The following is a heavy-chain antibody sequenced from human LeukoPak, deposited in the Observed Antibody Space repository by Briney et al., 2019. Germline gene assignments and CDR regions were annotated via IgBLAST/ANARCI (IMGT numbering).Heavy chain of an antibody. V-gene: IGHV3-21*01. Sequence: GGSLRLSCAASGFTFSSYSMNWVRQAPGKGLEWVSSISSSSSYIYYADSVKGRFTTSRDNTKNSLYLQMTSLRAEDTAVYYCARLGYSYGYGAFDIWGQGTMVTVSS. J-gene: IGHJ3*02. CDR1: GFTFSSYS. CDR2: ISSSSSYI. D-gene: IGHD5-18*01. CDR3: ARLGYSYGYGAFDI.